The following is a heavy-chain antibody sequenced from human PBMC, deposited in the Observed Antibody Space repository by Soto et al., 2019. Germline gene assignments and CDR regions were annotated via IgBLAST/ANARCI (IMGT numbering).Heavy chain of an antibody. CDR1: GGSVSSGSYY. CDR2: IYYSGRT. Sequence: QVQLQESGPGLVKPSETLSLTCTVSGGSVSSGSYYWSWIRQPPGKGLEWIGYIYYSGRTNYNPSPKSRVTISVDTSTNQFSLKRNSVTAADTAVYYCASYSSGWYDVSYWGQGALVTVSS. V-gene: IGHV4-61*01. J-gene: IGHJ4*02. CDR3: ASYSSGWYDVSY. D-gene: IGHD6-19*01.